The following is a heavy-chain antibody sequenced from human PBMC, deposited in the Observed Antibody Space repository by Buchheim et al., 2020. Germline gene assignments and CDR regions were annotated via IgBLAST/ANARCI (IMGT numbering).Heavy chain of an antibody. CDR1: GGSFSGYY. Sequence: QVQLQQWGAGLLKPSETLSLTCAVYGGSFSGYYWSWIRQPPGKGLEWIGEINHSGSTKYNPSLKSRVTISVDTSKNQFSLKLSSVTAADTAVYYCARASGRRDSSSWYGGGYFDYWGQGTL. D-gene: IGHD6-13*01. V-gene: IGHV4-34*01. J-gene: IGHJ4*02. CDR3: ARASGRRDSSSWYGGGYFDY. CDR2: INHSGST.